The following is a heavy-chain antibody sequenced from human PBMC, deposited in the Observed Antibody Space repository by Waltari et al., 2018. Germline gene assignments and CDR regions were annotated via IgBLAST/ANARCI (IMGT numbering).Heavy chain of an antibody. CDR2: FRRSDSST. D-gene: IGHD1-26*01. J-gene: IGHJ4*02. CDR1: GFTFSNYA. Sequence: EVQLLESGGGLVQPGGCLRLSCAASGFTFSNYAMNWVLQAPGKGLEGVSGFRRSDSSTYYADSGKGRFTISRDNSKNTVFLQMSSLRAEDTAVYYCAKALLEANNCDSWGQGTLVTVSA. V-gene: IGHV3-23*01. CDR3: AKALLEANNCDS.